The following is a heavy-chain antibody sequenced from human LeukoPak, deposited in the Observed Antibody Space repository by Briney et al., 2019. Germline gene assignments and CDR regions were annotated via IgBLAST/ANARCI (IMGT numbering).Heavy chain of an antibody. CDR1: GFTFSSYA. J-gene: IGHJ4*02. V-gene: IGHV3-23*01. CDR2: ISGSGGST. Sequence: PGGSLRLSCAASGFTFSSYAMSWVRQAPGKGLEWVSAISGSGGSTYYADSVKGRFTISRDNSKNTLYLQMNSLRAEDTAVYYCAKPGFQKTTLVVVAAIHFDYWGQGTLVTVSS. D-gene: IGHD2-15*01. CDR3: AKPGFQKTTLVVVAAIHFDY.